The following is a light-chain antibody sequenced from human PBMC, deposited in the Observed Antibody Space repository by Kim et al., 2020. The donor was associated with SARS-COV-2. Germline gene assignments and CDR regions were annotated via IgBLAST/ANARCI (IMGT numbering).Light chain of an antibody. CDR3: QQYGTSPRT. V-gene: IGKV3-20*01. J-gene: IGKJ1*01. Sequence: LSPGDRATLSCRASQSVSSYLAWYQQKPGQAPRLLIYGAFNRATGIPERFSGSGSGTDFTLTISRLEPEDFAVYYCQQYGTSPRTFGQGTKVDIK. CDR1: QSVSSY. CDR2: GAF.